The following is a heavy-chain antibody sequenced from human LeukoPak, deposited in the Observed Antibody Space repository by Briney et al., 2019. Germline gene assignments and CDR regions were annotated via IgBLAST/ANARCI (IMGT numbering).Heavy chain of an antibody. V-gene: IGHV1-2*02. Sequence: ASVKVSCKASGYTFTGYYMHWVRQAPGQGLEWMGWINPNSGGTNYAQKLQGRVTMTTDTSTSTAYMELRSLRSDDTAVYYCARDHRVGAKDWFDPWGQGTLVTVSS. D-gene: IGHD1-26*01. J-gene: IGHJ5*02. CDR1: GYTFTGYY. CDR3: ARDHRVGAKDWFDP. CDR2: INPNSGGT.